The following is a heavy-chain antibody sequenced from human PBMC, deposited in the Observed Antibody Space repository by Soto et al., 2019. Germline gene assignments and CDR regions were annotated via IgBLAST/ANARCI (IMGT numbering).Heavy chain of an antibody. CDR2: IYHSGST. Sequence: SETLSLTCAASGGSISSGGYSWSWIRQPPGKGLEWIGYIYHSGSTYYNPSLKSRVTISVDRSKNQFSLKLSSVTAADTAVYYCARAFATYFDYWGQGTLVTVSS. CDR1: GGSISSGGYS. CDR3: ARAFATYFDY. D-gene: IGHD2-15*01. J-gene: IGHJ4*02. V-gene: IGHV4-30-2*01.